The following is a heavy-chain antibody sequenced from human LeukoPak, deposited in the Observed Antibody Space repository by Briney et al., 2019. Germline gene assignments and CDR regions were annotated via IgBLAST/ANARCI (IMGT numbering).Heavy chain of an antibody. J-gene: IGHJ4*02. Sequence: GGSLRLSCAASGLTFSSYGMHWVRQAPGKGLEWVAVISYDGSNKYYADSVKGRFTISRDNSKNTLYLQMNSLRAEDTAVYYCAKDFRFDRDGLDYWGQGTLVTVSS. CDR3: AKDFRFDRDGLDY. CDR2: ISYDGSNK. CDR1: GLTFSSYG. D-gene: IGHD5-24*01. V-gene: IGHV3-30*18.